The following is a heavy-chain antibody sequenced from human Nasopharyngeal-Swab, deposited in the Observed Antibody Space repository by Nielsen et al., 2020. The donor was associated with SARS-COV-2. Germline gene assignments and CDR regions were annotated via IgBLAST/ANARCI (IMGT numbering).Heavy chain of an antibody. D-gene: IGHD2-21*02. J-gene: IGHJ6*02. CDR1: GFSFESYV. CDR3: AKDLKSVLTGRLDFYFLGLDL. V-gene: IGHV3-9*01. CDR2: INWNSNNA. Sequence: GGSLRLSCRASGFSFESYVMSWVRQRPGKGLEWVSGINWNSNNANYADSVEGRFTISRDNARKTLYLQMSSLRPEDTALYYCAKDLKSVLTGRLDFYFLGLDLWGRGTTVTVSS.